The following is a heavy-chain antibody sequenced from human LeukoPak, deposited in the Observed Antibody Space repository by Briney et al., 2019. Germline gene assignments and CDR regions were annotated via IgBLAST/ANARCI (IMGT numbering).Heavy chain of an antibody. Sequence: PGGSLRLSCAASGFTFSSYWTSWVRQAPGKGLEWVANIKQDGSEKYCVDSVKGRFTISRDNAKNSLYLQMNSLRAEDTAVYYCARLTKRILPRTVTVDYWGQGTLVTVSS. J-gene: IGHJ4*02. CDR1: GFTFSSYW. CDR3: ARLTKRILPRTVTVDY. D-gene: IGHD4-11*01. CDR2: IKQDGSEK. V-gene: IGHV3-7*01.